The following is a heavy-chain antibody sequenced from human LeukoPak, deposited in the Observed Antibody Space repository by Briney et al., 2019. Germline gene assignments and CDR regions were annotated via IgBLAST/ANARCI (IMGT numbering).Heavy chain of an antibody. CDR2: IRYDGGVT. V-gene: IGHV3-74*03. CDR1: GFAISNFW. D-gene: IGHD4-11*01. Sequence: GGSLRLSCAASGFAISNFWMHWVRQAPGKGLVWVARIRYDGGVTMYADSVKGRFIISRDNAKDTLYLQMDSLRVEDTAVYYCVRDDYLSYWGQGALVTVSS. CDR3: VRDDYLSY. J-gene: IGHJ4*02.